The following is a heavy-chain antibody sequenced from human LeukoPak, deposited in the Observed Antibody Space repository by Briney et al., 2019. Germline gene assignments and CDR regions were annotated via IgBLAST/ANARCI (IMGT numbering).Heavy chain of an antibody. J-gene: IGHJ5*02. CDR3: AKVHLRFSPFDP. V-gene: IGHV4-59*01. CDR1: GVSISSYY. Sequence: PSETLSLTCTVSGVSISSYYWSWVRQPPGKGLEYIGYINNSGGTNYNPSLKSRVTISIDTSKNHFSLRLTSVTAADTAVYYCAKVHLRFSPFDPWGQGTLVTVSS. CDR2: INNSGGT. D-gene: IGHD3-3*01.